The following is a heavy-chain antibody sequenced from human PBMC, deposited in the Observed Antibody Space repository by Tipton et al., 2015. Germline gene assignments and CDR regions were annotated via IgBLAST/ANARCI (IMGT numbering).Heavy chain of an antibody. J-gene: IGHJ2*01. CDR1: GGSITSSSYY. V-gene: IGHV4-39*07. CDR3: ARDLFGQWLGHWYFDL. Sequence: TLSLTCTVSGGSITSSSYYWGWIRQPPGKGLEWIGSIYYSGSTYYNPSLKSRVTISVDTSKNQFSLKLNSVTAADTAVYFCARDLFGQWLGHWYFDLWGRGALVTVSS. D-gene: IGHD6-19*01. CDR2: IYYSGST.